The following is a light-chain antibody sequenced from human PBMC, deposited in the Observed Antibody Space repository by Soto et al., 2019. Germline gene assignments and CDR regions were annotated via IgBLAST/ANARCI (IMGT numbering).Light chain of an antibody. Sequence: DIQMTQSPSSLAASVGDRVTITCRASQSIDRYLNWYQQKPGKAPKLLIYAASNLQSGVPSRFSGSGSGTDLTLTIRSLQPEDFATYYCQQSGTFGQGTMGDI. J-gene: IGKJ1*01. V-gene: IGKV1-39*01. CDR3: QQSGT. CDR1: QSIDRY. CDR2: AAS.